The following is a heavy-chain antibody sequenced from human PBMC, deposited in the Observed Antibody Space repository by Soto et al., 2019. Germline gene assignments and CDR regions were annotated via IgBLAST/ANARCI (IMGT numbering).Heavy chain of an antibody. CDR2: ISSEGSNT. Sequence: GAQRLSSTASGVNFRSYGMHWVRQAPGKGLEWVAVISSEGSNTHYADSVKGRFSISRDNSKNTLYLQMNSLRPEDTAVYYCAKGAGYSSGWYYFDYWGQGTLITVSS. V-gene: IGHV3-30*18. CDR1: GVNFRSYG. D-gene: IGHD6-19*01. J-gene: IGHJ4*02. CDR3: AKGAGYSSGWYYFDY.